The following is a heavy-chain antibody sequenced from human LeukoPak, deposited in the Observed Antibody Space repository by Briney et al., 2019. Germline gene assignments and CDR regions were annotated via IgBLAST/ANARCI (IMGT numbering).Heavy chain of an antibody. Sequence: GGSLRLSCAASGFTLSRYALSWVRQAPGKGLEWVSAISGSGGSTYYADSVKGGFTIPRDNYKNALYLQMNSLRAEDRAVYFCAKGVVVVAATFFDYWGQGTLVTVSS. CDR2: ISGSGGST. CDR1: GFTLSRYA. D-gene: IGHD2-15*01. J-gene: IGHJ4*02. CDR3: AKGVVVVAATFFDY. V-gene: IGHV3-23*01.